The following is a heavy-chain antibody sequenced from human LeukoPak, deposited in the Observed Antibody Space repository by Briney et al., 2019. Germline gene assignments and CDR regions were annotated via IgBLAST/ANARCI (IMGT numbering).Heavy chain of an antibody. D-gene: IGHD5-18*01. Sequence: SETLSLTCTVSGGSISSYYWSWIRQPPGKGLEWIGYVYTSGSTNYNPSLKSRVTISVDTSKNQFSLKLSSVTAADTAVYYCARRGGGYRHFDYWGQGTLVTVSS. V-gene: IGHV4-4*09. CDR2: VYTSGST. CDR1: GGSISSYY. CDR3: ARRGGGYRHFDY. J-gene: IGHJ4*02.